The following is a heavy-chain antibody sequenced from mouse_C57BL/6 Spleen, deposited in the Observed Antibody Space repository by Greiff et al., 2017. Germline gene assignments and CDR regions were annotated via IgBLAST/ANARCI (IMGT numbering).Heavy chain of an antibody. CDR2: IYPRSGNT. CDR1: GYTFTGYG. V-gene: IGHV1-81*01. J-gene: IGHJ1*03. CDR3: AREGVYGKYVYWYFDV. Sequence: QVQLQQSGAELARPGASVKLSCKASGYTFTGYGISWVKQRTGQGLEWIGEIYPRSGNTYYNEKFKGKATLTADKSSSTAYMELRSLTSADAAVFYCAREGVYGKYVYWYFDVWGTGTTVTVSS. D-gene: IGHD2-1*01.